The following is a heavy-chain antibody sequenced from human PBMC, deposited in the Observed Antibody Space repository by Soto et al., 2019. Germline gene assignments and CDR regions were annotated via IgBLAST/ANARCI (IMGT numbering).Heavy chain of an antibody. J-gene: IGHJ3*02. CDR1: GFTFSSYA. V-gene: IGHV3-30-3*01. Sequence: GGSLRLSCAASGFTFSSYAVHWVRQAPGKGLEWVAVISYDGSNKYYADSVKGRFTISRDNSKNTLYLQMNSLRAEDTAVYYCARDRVFYPASSPDAFDIWGQGTMVTVS. CDR2: ISYDGSNK. D-gene: IGHD3-16*01. CDR3: ARDRVFYPASSPDAFDI.